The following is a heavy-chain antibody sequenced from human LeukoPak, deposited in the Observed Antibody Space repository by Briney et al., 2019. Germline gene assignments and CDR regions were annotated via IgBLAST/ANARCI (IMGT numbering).Heavy chain of an antibody. CDR1: GGSISSGGYY. CDR2: IYYSGST. V-gene: IGHV4-31*03. CDR3: ARGSITSAFDI. Sequence: TLSLTCTVSGGSISSGGYYWSWIPQHPGKGLEWIGNIYYSGSTYYNPSLKSRVTISVDTSKNQFSLNLSSVTAADTAVYYCARGSITSAFDIWGQGAMVIVSS. D-gene: IGHD3-10*01. J-gene: IGHJ3*02.